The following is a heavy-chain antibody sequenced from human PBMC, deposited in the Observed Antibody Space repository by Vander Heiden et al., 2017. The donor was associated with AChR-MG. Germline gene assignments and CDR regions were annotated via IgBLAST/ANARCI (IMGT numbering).Heavy chain of an antibody. Sequence: QVQLQQWGAGLLKPSETLSLTCAVYGGSFSGYYWSWIRQPPGKGLEWIGEINHSGSTNYNPSLKSRVTISVDTSKNQFSLKLSSVTAADTAVYYCARRPKRACSGGSCTRYYYYGMDVWGQGTTVTVSS. CDR2: INHSGST. CDR1: GGSFSGYY. J-gene: IGHJ6*02. V-gene: IGHV4-34*01. CDR3: ARRPKRACSGGSCTRYYYYGMDV. D-gene: IGHD2-15*01.